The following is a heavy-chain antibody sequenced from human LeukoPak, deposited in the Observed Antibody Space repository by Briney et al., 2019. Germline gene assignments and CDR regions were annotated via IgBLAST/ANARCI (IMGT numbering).Heavy chain of an antibody. CDR2: IRSKANSYAT. CDR1: GFTFSGSA. CDR3: TRLYYYGPGSYYTNYYYGMDV. J-gene: IGHJ6*04. Sequence: PGGSLKLSCAASGFTFSGSAMHWVRQASGKGLEWVGRIRSKANSYATAYAASVKGRFTISRDDSKNTAYLQMNSLKTEDTAVYYCTRLYYYGPGSYYTNYYYGMDVWGKGTTVTVSS. D-gene: IGHD3-10*01. V-gene: IGHV3-73*01.